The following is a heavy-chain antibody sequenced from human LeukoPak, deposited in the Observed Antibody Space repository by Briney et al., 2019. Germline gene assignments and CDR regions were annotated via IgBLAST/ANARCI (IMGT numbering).Heavy chain of an antibody. V-gene: IGHV1-8*03. CDR3: ARRRTISQVDP. CDR2: MNPNSGNT. Sequence: ASVKVSCKASGYTFTSYDINWVRQATGQGLEWMGWMNPNSGNTGYAQKFQGIVTITRNTSISTAYMELSSLRSEDTAVYYCARRRTISQVDPWGQGTLVTVSS. J-gene: IGHJ5*02. CDR1: GYTFTSYD. D-gene: IGHD3-3*01.